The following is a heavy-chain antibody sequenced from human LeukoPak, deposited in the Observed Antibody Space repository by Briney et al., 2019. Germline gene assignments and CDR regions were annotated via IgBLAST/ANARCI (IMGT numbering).Heavy chain of an antibody. CDR3: ATGASHAFDI. D-gene: IGHD1-26*01. CDR1: GFTFSSYA. J-gene: IGHJ3*02. Sequence: GGSLRLSCVASGFTFSSYAMDWVRQAPGKGLGWVAFIQSDGSTKYYADSVKGRFTISRDNSKNTLSLQMNSLRAEDSAVYYCATGASHAFDIWGQGTLVTVSS. CDR2: IQSDGSTK. V-gene: IGHV3-30*02.